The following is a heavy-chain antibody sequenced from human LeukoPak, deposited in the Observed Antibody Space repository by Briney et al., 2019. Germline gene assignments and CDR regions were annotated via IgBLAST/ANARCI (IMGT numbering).Heavy chain of an antibody. J-gene: IGHJ6*03. V-gene: IGHV1-69*13. Sequence: ASVKVSCKASGGTFSSYAISWVRQAPGQGLEWMGGIIPIFGTANYAQKFQGRVTITADESTSTAYMELSSLRSEDTAVYYCAIAARPGWYYYYYYMDVWGKGTTVTVSS. D-gene: IGHD6-6*01. CDR3: AIAARPGWYYYYYYMDV. CDR2: IIPIFGTA. CDR1: GGTFSSYA.